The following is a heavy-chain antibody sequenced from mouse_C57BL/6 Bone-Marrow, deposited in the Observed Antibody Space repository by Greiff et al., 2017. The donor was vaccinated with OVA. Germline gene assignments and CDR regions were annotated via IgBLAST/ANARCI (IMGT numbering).Heavy chain of an antibody. Sequence: VKLQQSGAELMKPGASVKLSCKATGYTFTGYWIEWVKQRPGHGLEWIGEILPGSGSTNYNEKFKGKATFTADTSSNPSYMQLSSLTTEDSAIYYCARRGYGSSQTYYAMDYWGQGTSVTVSS. CDR3: ARRGYGSSQTYYAMDY. CDR2: ILPGSGST. CDR1: GYTFTGYW. J-gene: IGHJ4*01. D-gene: IGHD1-1*01. V-gene: IGHV1-9*01.